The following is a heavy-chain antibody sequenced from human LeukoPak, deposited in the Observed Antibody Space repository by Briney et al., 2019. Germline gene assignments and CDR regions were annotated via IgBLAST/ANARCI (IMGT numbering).Heavy chain of an antibody. CDR2: IIPIFGTA. CDR3: ARGVNYYDLYAFDY. V-gene: IGHV1-69*13. D-gene: IGHD3-22*01. J-gene: IGHJ4*02. Sequence: VASVKVSCKGSGYTFTNYGVSWVRQAPGQGLEWMGGIIPIFGTANYAQKFQGRVTITADESTSTAYMELSSLRSEDTAVYYCARGVNYYDLYAFDYWGQGTLVTVSS. CDR1: GYTFTNYG.